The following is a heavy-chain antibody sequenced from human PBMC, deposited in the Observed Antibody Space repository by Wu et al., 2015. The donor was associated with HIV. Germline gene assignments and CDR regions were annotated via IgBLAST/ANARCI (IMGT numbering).Heavy chain of an antibody. D-gene: IGHD1-26*01. J-gene: IGHJ4*02. Sequence: QAHLVQSGAEVKKPGASVKVSCEASGYTFTGYYMHWVRQAPGQGLEWVGWINPNSDSTNYAQKFQGRVTMTSDTSISTAYMDLRRLTSDDTAVYYCARGGSVFAGIVEIITVRFAYWGQGTLVTVSS. CDR3: ARGGSVFAGIVEIITVRFAY. CDR1: GYTFTGYY. CDR2: INPNSDST. V-gene: IGHV1-2*02.